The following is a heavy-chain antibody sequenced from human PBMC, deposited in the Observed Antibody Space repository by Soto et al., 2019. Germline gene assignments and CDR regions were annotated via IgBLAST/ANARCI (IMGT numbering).Heavy chain of an antibody. CDR2: IFYSGST. V-gene: IGHV4-61*08. Sequence: SETLSLTCAVSGGSISSGGYSWIWIRQPPGKGLEWIGYIFYSGSTNYNPSLKSRVTISVDTSKNQFSLKLSSVTAADTAVYYCATSNWFDPWGQGTLVTVSS. CDR3: ATSNWFDP. J-gene: IGHJ5*02. CDR1: GGSISSGGYS.